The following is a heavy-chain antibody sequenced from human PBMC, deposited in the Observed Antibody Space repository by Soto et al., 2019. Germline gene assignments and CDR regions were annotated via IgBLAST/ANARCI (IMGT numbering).Heavy chain of an antibody. CDR1: GFLFGDSD. D-gene: IGHD2-2*01. V-gene: IGHV3-73*01. CDR3: TRHTMTFWYFDL. Sequence: GGSLRLSCAGSGFLFGDSDIHWVRQAPGKGLEWVGSIRSKAYTYAKAYVASAKGRFTISRDDSKNTAYLRMNSLEAEDTAVYYCTRHTMTFWYFDLWGRGTLVTVSS. J-gene: IGHJ2*01. CDR2: IRSKAYTYAK.